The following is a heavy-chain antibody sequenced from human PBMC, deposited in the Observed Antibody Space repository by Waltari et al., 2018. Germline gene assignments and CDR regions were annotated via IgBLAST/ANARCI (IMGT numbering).Heavy chain of an antibody. Sequence: EVQLLESGGILVQPGGSLRLSCAASGFAFSNYAMTWVRQAPGKGLEWGASISLVGGNTYDADTRKGRFTISRDNSKNTLYLQMNSLTVADTAVYYCAKEITAADAPYFFDYWGRGTLVTVSS. CDR2: ISLVGGNT. V-gene: IGHV3-23*01. CDR3: AKEITAADAPYFFDY. J-gene: IGHJ4*02. CDR1: GFAFSNYA. D-gene: IGHD6-13*01.